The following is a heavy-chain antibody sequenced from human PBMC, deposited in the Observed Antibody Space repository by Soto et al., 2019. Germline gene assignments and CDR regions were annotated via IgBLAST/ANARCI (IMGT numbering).Heavy chain of an antibody. CDR2: ISGSGGSA. J-gene: IGHJ5*02. Sequence: EVQLLESGGGLVQPGGSLRLSCAASGFTFSSYAMSWVRQAPGKGLEWVSVISGSGGSAYYADSVKGRFTISRDNSRNTLYLQWSSLRAEDTAVYYCAKDRRDSPVSYNYFAPWGQGTLVTVSS. D-gene: IGHD3-22*01. V-gene: IGHV3-23*01. CDR3: AKDRRDSPVSYNYFAP. CDR1: GFTFSSYA.